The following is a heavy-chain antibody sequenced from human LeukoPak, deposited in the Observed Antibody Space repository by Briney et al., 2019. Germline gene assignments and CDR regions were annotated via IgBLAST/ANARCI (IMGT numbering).Heavy chain of an antibody. J-gene: IGHJ4*02. CDR2: ISGSGDST. D-gene: IGHD1-26*01. Sequence: GGSLRLSCSASGFIFRHYAVNWVRQSPGKGLEWVSGISGSGDSTYYADSVKGRFTISRDNSKNTLYLQMNSLRAEDTAVYYCARDMGYYYFDYWGQGTLVTVSS. V-gene: IGHV3-23*01. CDR3: ARDMGYYYFDY. CDR1: GFIFRHYA.